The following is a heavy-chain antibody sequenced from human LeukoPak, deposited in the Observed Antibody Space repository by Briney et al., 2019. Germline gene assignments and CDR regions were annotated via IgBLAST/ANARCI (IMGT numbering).Heavy chain of an antibody. Sequence: GGSLRLSCAAYGFTFDDYAMHLVRQAPGKGLEWVSGISWNSGSIGYADSVKGRFTISRDNAKNSLYLQMNSLRAEDTALYYCAKDMRGSYYYFDYWGQGTLVTVSS. CDR2: ISWNSGSI. CDR1: GFTFDDYA. CDR3: AKDMRGSYYYFDY. V-gene: IGHV3-9*01. J-gene: IGHJ4*02. D-gene: IGHD1-26*01.